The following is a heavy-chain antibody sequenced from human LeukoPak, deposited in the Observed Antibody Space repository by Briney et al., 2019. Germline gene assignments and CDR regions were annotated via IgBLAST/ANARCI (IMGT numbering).Heavy chain of an antibody. V-gene: IGHV3-48*01. Sequence: GGSLRLSCVASGFSLSGYWMYWVRQAPGKGLEWVSYISSSSSTIYYADSVKGRFTISRDNAKNSLYLQMNSLRAEDTAVYYCAREYYYDSSGYYWDYWGQGTLVTVSS. CDR1: GFSLSGYW. CDR2: ISSSSSTI. J-gene: IGHJ4*02. CDR3: AREYYYDSSGYYWDY. D-gene: IGHD3-22*01.